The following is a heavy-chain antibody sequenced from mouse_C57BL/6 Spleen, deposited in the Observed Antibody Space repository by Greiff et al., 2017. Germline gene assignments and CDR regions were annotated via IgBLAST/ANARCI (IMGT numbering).Heavy chain of an antibody. CDR1: GYTFTSYW. CDR2: IYPSDSET. D-gene: IGHD2-2*01. V-gene: IGHV1-61*01. Sequence: QVQLQQSGAELVRPGSSVKLSCKASGYTFTSYWMDWVKQRPGQGLEWIGNIYPSDSETHYNQKFKDKATLTVDKSSSTAYMQLSSLTSEDSAVYYCARSGYGYDPWYFDVWGTGTTVTVSS. CDR3: ARSGYGYDPWYFDV. J-gene: IGHJ1*03.